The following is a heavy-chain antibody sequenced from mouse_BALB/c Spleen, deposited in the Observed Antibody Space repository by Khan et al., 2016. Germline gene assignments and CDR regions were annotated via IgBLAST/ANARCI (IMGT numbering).Heavy chain of an antibody. J-gene: IGHJ3*01. D-gene: IGHD2-1*01. CDR3: NAYGNVLAWFAY. Sequence: VQLQQSGAELVRSGASVKLSCTASGFNIKDYYMYWVKQRPEQGLEWIGWIDPENGDTEFAPKFQGKATMTADTSSNTAFLQLSSLTSEDTAVYYCNAYGNVLAWFAYWGQGTLVTVST. CDR1: GFNIKDYY. CDR2: IDPENGDT. V-gene: IGHV14-4*02.